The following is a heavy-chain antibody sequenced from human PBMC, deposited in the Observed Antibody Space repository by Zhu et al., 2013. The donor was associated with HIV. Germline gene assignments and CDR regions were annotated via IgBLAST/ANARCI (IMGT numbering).Heavy chain of an antibody. CDR3: ARGRYSTSPFDY. D-gene: IGHD6-6*01. Sequence: VQLVESGGGLVQPGGSLRLSCAASGFTFSDYWMHWVRQAPGKGLVWVTRINSDGSSVTYADSVKGRFTIARDNAKNTLYLQMNSLRAEDTAVYYCARGRYSTSPFDYWGQGTLVTVSS. CDR2: INSDGSSV. J-gene: IGHJ4*02. CDR1: GFTFSDYW. V-gene: IGHV3-74*01.